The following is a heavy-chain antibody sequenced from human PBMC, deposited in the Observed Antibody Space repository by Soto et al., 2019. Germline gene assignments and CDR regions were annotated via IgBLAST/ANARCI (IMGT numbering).Heavy chain of an antibody. Sequence: ASVKVSCKASGYTFTSYGICWVRQAPGQGLEWMGWISAYNGNTNYAQKLQGRVTMTTDTSTSTAYMELRSLRSDDTAVYYCARNFDYGDYADAFDIWGQGTMVTVSS. CDR3: ARNFDYGDYADAFDI. CDR2: ISAYNGNT. V-gene: IGHV1-18*01. CDR1: GYTFTSYG. J-gene: IGHJ3*02. D-gene: IGHD4-17*01.